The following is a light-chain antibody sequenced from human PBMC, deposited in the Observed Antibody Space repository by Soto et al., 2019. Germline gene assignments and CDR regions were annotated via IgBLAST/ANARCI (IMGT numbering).Light chain of an antibody. CDR3: GAWDSSLNAPV. Sequence: QSVLTQAPSASGTPGQRVSISCSGRNSNIGTNTVNWYQQLPGTAPKLLICTNDQRPSGVPDRFSGSKSGTSASLAISGPQAEDGGDYYCGAWDSSLNAPVFGGGTKLTVL. V-gene: IGLV1-44*01. CDR2: TND. J-gene: IGLJ3*02. CDR1: NSNIGTNT.